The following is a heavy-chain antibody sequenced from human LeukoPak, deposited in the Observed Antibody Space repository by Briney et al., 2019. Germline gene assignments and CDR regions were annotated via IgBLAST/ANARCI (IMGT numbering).Heavy chain of an antibody. CDR1: GFTVSSNY. V-gene: IGHV3-66*01. CDR3: ARGSDYYGSSGYLFRADAFDI. CDR2: IYSGGST. J-gene: IGHJ3*02. Sequence: GGSLRLSCAASGFTVSSNYMSWVRQAPGKGLEWVSVIYSGGSTYYADSVKGRFTISRDNSKNTLYLQMNSLRAEDTAVYDYARGSDYYGSSGYLFRADAFDIWGQGTMVTVSS. D-gene: IGHD3-22*01.